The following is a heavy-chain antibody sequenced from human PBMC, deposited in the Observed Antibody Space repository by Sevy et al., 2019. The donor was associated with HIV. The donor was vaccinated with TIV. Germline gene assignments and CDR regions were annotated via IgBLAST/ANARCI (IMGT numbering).Heavy chain of an antibody. Sequence: GGSLRLSCAASGFTFSSYAMHWVRQAPGKGLEWVAVISYDGSKKYYADSVKGRFTISRDNSKNTLYLQMNSLRAEDTAVYYCAREPPSDCTNCVCYRGYFDYWGQGTLVTVSS. J-gene: IGHJ4*02. CDR1: GFTFSSYA. D-gene: IGHD2-8*01. CDR2: ISYDGSKK. CDR3: AREPPSDCTNCVCYRGYFDY. V-gene: IGHV3-30-3*01.